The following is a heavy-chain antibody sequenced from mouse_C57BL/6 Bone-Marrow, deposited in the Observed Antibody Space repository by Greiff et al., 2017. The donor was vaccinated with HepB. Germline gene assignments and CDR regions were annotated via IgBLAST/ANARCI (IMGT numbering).Heavy chain of an antibody. CDR3: ARPLLAFDV. D-gene: IGHD2-3*01. CDR2: IYPGDGDT. V-gene: IGHV1-82*01. Sequence: VKLQQSGPELVKPGASVKISCKASGYAFSSSWMNWVKQRPGKGLEWIGRIYPGDGDTNYNGKFKGKATLTADKSSSTAYMQLSSLTSEDSAVYFCARPLLAFDVWGTGTTVTVSS. J-gene: IGHJ1*03. CDR1: GYAFSSSW.